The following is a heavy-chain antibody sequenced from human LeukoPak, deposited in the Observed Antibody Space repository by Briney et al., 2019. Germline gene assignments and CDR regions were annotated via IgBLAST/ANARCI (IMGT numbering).Heavy chain of an antibody. CDR1: GYSFTSSW. Sequence: GESLKISCQASGYSFTSSWIGWARQMLGKGVEWMAIINPGDSDTRYSPSFQGQVTISADKSISTVYLQWGSLKASDTAMYYCARQPGAGWFDPWGQGTLVTVSS. V-gene: IGHV5-51*01. D-gene: IGHD3-10*01. J-gene: IGHJ5*02. CDR3: ARQPGAGWFDP. CDR2: INPGDSDT.